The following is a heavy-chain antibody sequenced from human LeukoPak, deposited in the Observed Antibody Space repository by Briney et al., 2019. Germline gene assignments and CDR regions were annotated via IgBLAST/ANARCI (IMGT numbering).Heavy chain of an antibody. V-gene: IGHV3-21*01. CDR1: GFTFSSYW. CDR2: ISSSSSYI. CDR3: ARDRSHSSSWSLFDY. Sequence: GGSLRLSCAASGFTFSSYWMHWVRQAPGKGLEWVSSISSSSSYIYYADSAKGRFTISRDNAKNSLYLQMNSLRAEDTAVYYCARDRSHSSSWSLFDYWGRGTLVTVSS. J-gene: IGHJ4*02. D-gene: IGHD6-13*01.